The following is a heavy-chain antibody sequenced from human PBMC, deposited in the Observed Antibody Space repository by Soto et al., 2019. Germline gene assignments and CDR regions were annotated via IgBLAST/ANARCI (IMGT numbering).Heavy chain of an antibody. CDR2: ISGGGGST. Sequence: GGSLRLSCAASGFTFSSYARNWGRQAPGKGLEWVAGISGGGGSTYYADSVKGRFTISRDTSKNTVYLQLNSLRAEDTAVYYCAKGFIVVVTVIRPDDAFDIWGQGTMVTVSS. V-gene: IGHV3-23*01. CDR1: GFTFSSYA. D-gene: IGHD2-21*02. CDR3: AKGFIVVVTVIRPDDAFDI. J-gene: IGHJ3*02.